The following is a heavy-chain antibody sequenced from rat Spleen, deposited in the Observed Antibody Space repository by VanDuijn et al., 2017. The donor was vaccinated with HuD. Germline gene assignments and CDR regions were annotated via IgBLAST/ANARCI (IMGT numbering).Heavy chain of an antibody. Sequence: EVQLVESGGDLVQPGRSLKLSCAASGPTFSDYDMAWVRQAPTKGLEWVASISFSGGTTYNRDSVKGRFTVSRDDAKSTLYLQMDSLRSEDTATYYCTTYGGLRNWFAYWGQGTLVTVSS. CDR1: GPTFSDYD. CDR2: ISFSGGTT. J-gene: IGHJ3*01. D-gene: IGHD4-1*01. CDR3: TTYGGLRNWFAY. V-gene: IGHV5-20*01.